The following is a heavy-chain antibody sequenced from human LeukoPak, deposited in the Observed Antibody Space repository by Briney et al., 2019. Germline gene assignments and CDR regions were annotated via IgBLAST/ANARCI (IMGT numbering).Heavy chain of an antibody. Sequence: ASVKVSCKPSGYTFTVYYMHWVRQAPGQGREWMGWINPNSGGTNYAQKFQGRVTMTRDTSISTAYMELSRLRSDDTAVYYCARDSTVTSWFDPWGQGTLVTVSS. D-gene: IGHD4-17*01. CDR2: INPNSGGT. CDR1: GYTFTVYY. J-gene: IGHJ5*02. CDR3: ARDSTVTSWFDP. V-gene: IGHV1-2*02.